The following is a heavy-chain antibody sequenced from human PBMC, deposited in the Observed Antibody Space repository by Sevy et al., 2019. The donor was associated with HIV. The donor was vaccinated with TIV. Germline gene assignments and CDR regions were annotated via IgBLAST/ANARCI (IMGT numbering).Heavy chain of an antibody. D-gene: IGHD6-19*01. CDR2: IWYDGTNK. V-gene: IGHV3-33*01. CDR1: GFSISGYG. Sequence: GGSLRLSCAASGFSISGYGMHWVRQAPGKGLEWVAVIWYDGTNKEYADSVKGRFTISRDNAKNTLYLQMNRLRAEDTAVYYCAREDIRVAGIGYYFHSWGQGTLVTVSS. CDR3: AREDIRVAGIGYYFHS. J-gene: IGHJ4*02.